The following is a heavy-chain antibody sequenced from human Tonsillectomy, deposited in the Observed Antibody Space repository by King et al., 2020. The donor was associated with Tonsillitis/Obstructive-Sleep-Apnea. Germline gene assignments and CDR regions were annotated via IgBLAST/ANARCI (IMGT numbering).Heavy chain of an antibody. J-gene: IGHJ2*01. CDR1: GYTFTTYG. Sequence: QLVQSGSELKKPGASVKVSCKASGYTFTTYGINWVRQAPGQGLEWMGWINTNTGNPAYAQGFTGWFVFSLDTSVSTAYLQISSLKAEDTAVYYCARDPVGRDWYFDVWGRGTLVTVSS. V-gene: IGHV7-4-1*02. CDR3: ARDPVGRDWYFDV. D-gene: IGHD3-10*01. CDR2: INTNTGNP.